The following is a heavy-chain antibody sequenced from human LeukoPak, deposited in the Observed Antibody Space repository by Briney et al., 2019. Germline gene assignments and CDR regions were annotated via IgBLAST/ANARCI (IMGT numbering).Heavy chain of an antibody. CDR1: GYRFTSFW. CDR3: ASPLIGGGAFDI. CDR2: IYPGDSDT. J-gene: IGHJ3*02. V-gene: IGHV5-51*01. D-gene: IGHD3-16*01. Sequence: GDSLKISCKGPGYRFTSFWSGWVRQMPGKGLEWMGIIYPGDSDTRYSPSFQGQITISADKSVSTAYLQWSGLKASDTAIYYCASPLIGGGAFDIWGQGTMVTVSS.